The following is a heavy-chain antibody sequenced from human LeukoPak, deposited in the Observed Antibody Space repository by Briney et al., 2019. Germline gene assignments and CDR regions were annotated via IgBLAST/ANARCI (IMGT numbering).Heavy chain of an antibody. V-gene: IGHV3-21*01. D-gene: IGHD3-3*01. CDR3: ARDPRLEISGMVIDMLDY. Sequence: GGSLRLSCAASRFSFSIYWMNWVRQAPGKGLEWVSYISSSSSYIYYADSVKGRFAISRDNAKNSLYLQMHSLRAEDTAIYYCARDPRLEISGMVIDMLDYWGQGTLVTVSS. CDR1: RFSFSIYW. CDR2: ISSSSSYI. J-gene: IGHJ4*02.